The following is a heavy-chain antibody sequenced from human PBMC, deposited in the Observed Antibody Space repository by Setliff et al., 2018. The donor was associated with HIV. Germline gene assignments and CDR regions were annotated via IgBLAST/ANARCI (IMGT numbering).Heavy chain of an antibody. CDR1: GFTFSTYA. Sequence: GGSLRLSCAASGFTFSTYAMTWVRQVPGKGLAWVSCISGSGDDTYYADSVKGRFTISRDNAKNSLYLQMNSLRAEDTAVYYCAREGSYHQGFDYWGQGTLVTVSS. CDR3: AREGSYHQGFDY. J-gene: IGHJ4*02. CDR2: ISGSGDDT. D-gene: IGHD2-2*01. V-gene: IGHV3-21*01.